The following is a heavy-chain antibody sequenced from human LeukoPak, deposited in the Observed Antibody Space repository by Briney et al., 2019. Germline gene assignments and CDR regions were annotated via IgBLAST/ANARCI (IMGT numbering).Heavy chain of an antibody. D-gene: IGHD1-1*01. Sequence: QPGGSLRLSCAASGFTFSSYAMHWVRQAPGKGLEWVAVISYDGSNKYYADSVKGRFTISRDNSKNTLYLQMNSLRAEDTAVYYCARVATLNWNYYDYWGQGTLVTVSS. V-gene: IGHV3-30-3*01. CDR1: GFTFSSYA. J-gene: IGHJ4*02. CDR3: ARVATLNWNYYDY. CDR2: ISYDGSNK.